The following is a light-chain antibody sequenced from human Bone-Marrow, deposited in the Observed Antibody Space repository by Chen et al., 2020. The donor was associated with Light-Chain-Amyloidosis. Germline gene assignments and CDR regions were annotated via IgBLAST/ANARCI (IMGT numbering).Light chain of an antibody. CDR2: GNN. J-gene: IGLJ2*01. CDR3: QSYDTRLRGSV. V-gene: IGLV1-40*01. CDR1: RSNIGAPYD. Sequence: QSVLTQPPSVSGAPGQRVTISCPGSRSNIGAPYDVHWYQQLPGTAPKLLLYGNNNRPSGVPDRFSGSKSGSSASLAITGLRADDEADYYCQSYDTRLRGSVFGGGTRLTVL.